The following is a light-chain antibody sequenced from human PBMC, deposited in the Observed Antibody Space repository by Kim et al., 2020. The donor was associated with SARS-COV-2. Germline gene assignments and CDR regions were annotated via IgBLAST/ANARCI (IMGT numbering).Light chain of an antibody. Sequence: QSALTQPPSASGSPGQSVTISCTGTDNDVGGYDYVSWYQQHPGKTPTLIISDVTHRPSGVPDRFSGPKSDNTASLTVSGLQAEDEADYYCSSYAGNNIVFGTGTKVTVL. CDR3: SSYAGNNIV. CDR2: DVT. J-gene: IGLJ1*01. V-gene: IGLV2-8*01. CDR1: DNDVGGYDY.